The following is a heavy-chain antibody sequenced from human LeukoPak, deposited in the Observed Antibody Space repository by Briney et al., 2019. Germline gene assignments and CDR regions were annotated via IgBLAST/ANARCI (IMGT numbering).Heavy chain of an antibody. J-gene: IGHJ4*02. D-gene: IGHD6-6*01. CDR1: GATISNGLYF. V-gene: IGHV4-61*02. CDR2: VFNSGYT. CDR3: ARCNGSSGLDS. Sequence: SQTLSLNCNVSGATISNGLYFYTWIRQPAGKGLEWIGRVFNSGYTDYNPSLKSRVTISVETSKNQFFLRLTSVTAADTAVYYCARCNGSSGLDSWGQGTLVIVSS.